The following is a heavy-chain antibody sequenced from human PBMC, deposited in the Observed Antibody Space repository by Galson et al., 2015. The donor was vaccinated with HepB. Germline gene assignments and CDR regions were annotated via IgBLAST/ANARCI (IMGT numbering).Heavy chain of an antibody. D-gene: IGHD6-13*01. V-gene: IGHV3-11*01. CDR1: GFTFSDYY. CDR2: ISSSGSTI. CDR3: ARGPYSSSWYGYYYYYYMDV. Sequence: SLRLSCAASGFTFSDYYMSWIRQAPGKGLEWVSYISSSGSTIYYADSVKGRFTISRDNAKNSLYLQMNSLRAEDTAVYYCARGPYSSSWYGYYYYYYMDVWGKGTTVTVSS. J-gene: IGHJ6*03.